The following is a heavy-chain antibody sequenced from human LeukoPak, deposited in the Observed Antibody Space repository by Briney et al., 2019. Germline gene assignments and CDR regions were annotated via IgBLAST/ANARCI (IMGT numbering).Heavy chain of an antibody. CDR3: ARDPAAAGFFYI. CDR1: GFTVSSNY. CDR2: IYSGGST. V-gene: IGHV3-53*01. J-gene: IGHJ3*02. D-gene: IGHD6-13*01. Sequence: GGSLRLSCAASGFTVSSNYMSWVRQAPGKGLEWVSVIYSGGSTYYADSVKGRFTISKDNSKNTLYLQLNSLRAEDTAVYYCARDPAAAGFFYIWGQGTMVTVSS.